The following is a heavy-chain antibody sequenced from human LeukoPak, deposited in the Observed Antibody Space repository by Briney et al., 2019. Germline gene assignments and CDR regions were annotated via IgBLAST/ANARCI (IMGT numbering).Heavy chain of an antibody. CDR2: INPNGGST. Sequence: ASVKVSCKASGYTFTSYYMHWVRQAPGQGLEWMGIINPNGGSTSYTEKFQGRVTMTRDMSTSTVYMELSSLRSEDTAVYYCATAGGHTTVPSGDAFDIWGQGTMVTVSS. V-gene: IGHV1-46*01. D-gene: IGHD4-17*01. CDR3: ATAGGHTTVPSGDAFDI. J-gene: IGHJ3*02. CDR1: GYTFTSYY.